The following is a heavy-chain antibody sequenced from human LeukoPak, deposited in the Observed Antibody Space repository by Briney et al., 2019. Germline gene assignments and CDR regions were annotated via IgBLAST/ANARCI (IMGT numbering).Heavy chain of an antibody. D-gene: IGHD2-21*02. J-gene: IGHJ4*02. CDR2: IYYSGST. CDR1: GGSISSGGYY. V-gene: IGHV4-31*03. Sequence: SQTLSLTCTVSGGSISSGGYYWSWIRQHPGKGLEWIGYIYYSGSTYYNPSLKSRVTISVDTSKNQFSLKLSSVTAADTAAYYCASGYCGGDCFWPFDYWGQGTLVTVSS. CDR3: ASGYCGGDCFWPFDY.